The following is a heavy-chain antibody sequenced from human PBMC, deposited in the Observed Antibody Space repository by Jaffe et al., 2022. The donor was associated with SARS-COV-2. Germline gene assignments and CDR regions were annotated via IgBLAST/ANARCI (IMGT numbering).Heavy chain of an antibody. J-gene: IGHJ6*02. Sequence: EVQLVQSGAEGKKPGESLKISCKSSGQSFTSYWISWVRQTPGKGLEWLGIIYPGDSQTRYSPAFEGHVSISVDKSIDTAYLQWSSLKASDSGIYYCARHGLPRNYYHGLDVWGQGTTVTVSS. CDR2: IYPGDSQT. CDR1: GQSFTSYW. D-gene: IGHD2-15*01. V-gene: IGHV5-51*01. CDR3: ARHGLPRNYYHGLDV.